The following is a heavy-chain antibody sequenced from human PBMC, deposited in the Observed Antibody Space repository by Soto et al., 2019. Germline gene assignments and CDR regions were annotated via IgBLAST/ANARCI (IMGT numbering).Heavy chain of an antibody. J-gene: IGHJ1*01. V-gene: IGHV4-34*01. Sequence: SETLSPTCAVYGGSFSGYYWSWVRQPPGKGLEWIGEINHSGSTNYNPSLKSRVTISVDTSKNQFSLKLSSVTAADTALYYCARLEGQAGTLQHWGQGTLVTVSS. CDR1: GGSFSGYY. D-gene: IGHD1-1*01. CDR2: INHSGST. CDR3: ARLEGQAGTLQH.